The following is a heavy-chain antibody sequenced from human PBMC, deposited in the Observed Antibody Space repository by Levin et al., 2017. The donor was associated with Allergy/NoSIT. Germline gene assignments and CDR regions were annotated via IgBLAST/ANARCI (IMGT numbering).Heavy chain of an antibody. D-gene: IGHD2-15*01. CDR2: INPNSGGT. CDR1: GYTFTGYY. CDR3: GTYCSGGSCYSDAFDI. Sequence: GESLKISCKASGYTFTGYYMHWVRQAPGQGLEWMGRINPNSGGTNYAQKFQGRVTMTRDTSISTAYMELSRLRSDDTAVYYCGTYCSGGSCYSDAFDIWGQGTMVTVFS. V-gene: IGHV1-2*06. J-gene: IGHJ3*02.